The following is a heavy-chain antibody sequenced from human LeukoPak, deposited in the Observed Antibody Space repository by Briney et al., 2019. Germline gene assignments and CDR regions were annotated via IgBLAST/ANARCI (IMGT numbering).Heavy chain of an antibody. V-gene: IGHV1-69*13. CDR2: IIPIFGTA. J-gene: IGHJ3*02. CDR3: ATFSYSSSWYVGAFDI. Sequence: SVKVSCKASGGTFSSYAISWVRQAPGQGLEWMGGIIPIFGTANCAQKFQGRVTITADESTSTAYMELSSLRSEDTAVYYCATFSYSSSWYVGAFDIWGQGTMVTVSS. D-gene: IGHD6-13*01. CDR1: GGTFSSYA.